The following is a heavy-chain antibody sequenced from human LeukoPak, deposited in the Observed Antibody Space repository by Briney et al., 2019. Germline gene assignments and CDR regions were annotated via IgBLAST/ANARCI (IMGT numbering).Heavy chain of an antibody. V-gene: IGHV3-21*01. Sequence: PGGSLRLSCAASGFTFSSYSMNWVRQAPGKGLEWVSSISSSSSYIYYADSVKGRFTISRDNAKNSLYLQMNSLRAEDTAVYYCARDYYCTSTSCYGGWFDPWGQGTLVTVSS. CDR2: ISSSSSYI. CDR3: ARDYYCTSTSCYGGWFDP. CDR1: GFTFSSYS. J-gene: IGHJ5*02. D-gene: IGHD2-2*01.